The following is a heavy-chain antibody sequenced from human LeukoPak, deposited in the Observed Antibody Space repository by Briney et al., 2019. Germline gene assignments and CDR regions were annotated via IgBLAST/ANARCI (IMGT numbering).Heavy chain of an antibody. Sequence: GGSLRLSCAASGFTFSSYSMNWVRQAPGKGLEWVSSISSSSSYIYYADSVKGRFTISRDNAKNSLYLQMNSLRAEDMAVYYCARARYYDFWSGYYDNNWFDPWGQGTLVTVSS. CDR2: ISSSSSYI. CDR1: GFTFSSYS. CDR3: ARARYYDFWSGYYDNNWFDP. J-gene: IGHJ5*02. D-gene: IGHD3-3*01. V-gene: IGHV3-21*01.